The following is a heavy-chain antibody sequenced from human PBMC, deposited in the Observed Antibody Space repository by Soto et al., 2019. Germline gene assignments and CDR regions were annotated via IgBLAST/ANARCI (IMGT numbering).Heavy chain of an antibody. CDR3: ARGRGRYSSGWSWFDP. CDR2: IFQSGST. V-gene: IGHV4-4*02. J-gene: IGHJ5*02. CDR1: GGTIRSPDW. Sequence: SETLSLTCGVSGGTIRSPDWWTWVRQPPGKGLEWIGEIFQSGSTNYTPSLESRVTISVDKSKNQFSLTLTSVTAADTAVYFCARGRGRYSSGWSWFDPWGQGILVTVS. D-gene: IGHD6-19*01.